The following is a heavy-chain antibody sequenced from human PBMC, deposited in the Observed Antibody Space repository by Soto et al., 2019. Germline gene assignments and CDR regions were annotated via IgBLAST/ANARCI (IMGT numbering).Heavy chain of an antibody. D-gene: IGHD3-22*01. Sequence: GGSLRLCGAASGFTFSSYDMHWVRQATGKGLEWVSAIGTAGDPYYPGSVKGRFTISRENAKNSLYLQMNSLRAGDTAVYYCARASYDMAFDIWGQGTMVTVSS. CDR3: ARASYDMAFDI. CDR2: IGTAGDP. J-gene: IGHJ3*02. CDR1: GFTFSSYD. V-gene: IGHV3-13*05.